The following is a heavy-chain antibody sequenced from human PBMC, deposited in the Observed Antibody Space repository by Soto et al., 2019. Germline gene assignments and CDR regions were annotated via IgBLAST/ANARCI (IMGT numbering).Heavy chain of an antibody. D-gene: IGHD2-21*02. CDR2: IYLGGCI. Sequence: SETLSLTCSVSGASISSYYYTWIRQTPGKGLEWIGYIYLGGCINYNPSFKSRVTISVDTSKNQFSLKLNSVTAVDTAVYYCARDLWGYCGTDCYPLDVWGQGTTVTVSS. V-gene: IGHV4-59*01. CDR3: ARDLWGYCGTDCYPLDV. J-gene: IGHJ6*02. CDR1: GASISSYY.